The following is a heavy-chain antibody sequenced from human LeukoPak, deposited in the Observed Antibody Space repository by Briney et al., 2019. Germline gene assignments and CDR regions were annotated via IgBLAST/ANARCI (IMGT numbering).Heavy chain of an antibody. CDR1: GLTHSNPW. Sequence: GGSVRLSCTPSGLTHSNPWMRWVRQAPGRAVEGVGRIKRKNEGGTTDYPAPVQGRFAISRDDSKNTLYLQMNSLKTEDTAVYFFTTLTMIRVHEDYWGQGTRVTVSA. V-gene: IGHV3-15*01. D-gene: IGHD3-10*01. CDR2: IKRKNEGGTT. J-gene: IGHJ4*02. CDR3: TTLTMIRVHEDY.